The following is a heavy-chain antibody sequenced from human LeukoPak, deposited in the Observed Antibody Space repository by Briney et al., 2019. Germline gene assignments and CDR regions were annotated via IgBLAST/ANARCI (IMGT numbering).Heavy chain of an antibody. CDR1: GFTFNTNT. CDR2: ISSSSSYI. J-gene: IGHJ3*02. V-gene: IGHV3-21*01. Sequence: GGSLRLSCAASGFTFNTNTMNWARQAPGQGLEWVSSISSSSSYIYYADSVKGRFTISRDNAKNSLYLQMNSLRAEDTAVYYCVVWFGEPIWGQGTMVTVSS. D-gene: IGHD3-10*01. CDR3: VVWFGEPI.